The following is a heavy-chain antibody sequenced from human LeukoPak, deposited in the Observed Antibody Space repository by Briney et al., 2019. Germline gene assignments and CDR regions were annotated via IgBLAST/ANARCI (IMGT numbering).Heavy chain of an antibody. CDR1: GCTFSSYG. D-gene: IGHD3-10*01. CDR2: IRYDGSNK. Sequence: GGSLRLSCAASGCTFSSYGMHWVRQAPGKGLEWVAFIRYDGSNKYYADSVKGRFTISRDNSKNTLYLQMNSLRAEDTAVYYCAKEPGFGPTNDYWGQGTLVTVSS. J-gene: IGHJ4*02. CDR3: AKEPGFGPTNDY. V-gene: IGHV3-30*02.